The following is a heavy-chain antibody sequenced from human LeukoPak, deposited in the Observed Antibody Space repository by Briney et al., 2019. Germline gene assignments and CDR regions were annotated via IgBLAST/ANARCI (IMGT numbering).Heavy chain of an antibody. CDR2: IYYSGST. V-gene: IGHV4-59*08. Sequence: SETLSLTCTASGGSISSYYWSWIRQPPGKGLEWIGYIYYSGSTNYNPSLKSRVTISVDTSKNQFTLKLSSMTAADTAVYYCARQGTVLRYFDWLRSGAFDIWGQGTMVTVSS. CDR3: ARQGTVLRYFDWLRSGAFDI. D-gene: IGHD3-9*01. CDR1: GGSISSYY. J-gene: IGHJ3*02.